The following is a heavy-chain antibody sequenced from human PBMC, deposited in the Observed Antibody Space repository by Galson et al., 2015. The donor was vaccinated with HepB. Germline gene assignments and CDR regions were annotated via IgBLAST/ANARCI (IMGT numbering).Heavy chain of an antibody. J-gene: IGHJ3*02. Sequence: QSGAEVKKPGESLKISCKGSGYSFTSYWIGWVRQMPGKGLEWMGIIYPGDSDTRYSPSFQGQVTISADKSISTAYLQWSSLKASDTAMYYCARSIYDYVWGSYRYAFDIWGQGTMVTVSS. D-gene: IGHD3-16*02. CDR1: GYSFTSYW. CDR3: ARSIYDYVWGSYRYAFDI. CDR2: IYPGDSDT. V-gene: IGHV5-51*03.